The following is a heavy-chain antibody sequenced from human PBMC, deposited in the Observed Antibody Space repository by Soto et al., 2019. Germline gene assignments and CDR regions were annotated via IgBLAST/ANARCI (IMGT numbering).Heavy chain of an antibody. CDR3: ARHGVAAAGKQNGMDV. J-gene: IGHJ6*02. D-gene: IGHD6-13*01. Sequence: XESLNISCKGCGYSFTSYWIGWVRQMPGKGLEWMGIIYPGDSDTRYSPSFQGQVTISADKSISTAYLQWSSLKASDTAMYYCARHGVAAAGKQNGMDVWGQGTTVTVSS. CDR1: GYSFTSYW. CDR2: IYPGDSDT. V-gene: IGHV5-51*01.